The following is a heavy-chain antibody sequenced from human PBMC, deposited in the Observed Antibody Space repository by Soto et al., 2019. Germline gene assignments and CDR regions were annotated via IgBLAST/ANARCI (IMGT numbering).Heavy chain of an antibody. CDR3: ARDKPYGGNPGDAFDI. Sequence: QVQLVESGGGVVQPGRSLRLSCAASGFTFSSYAMHWDRQAPGKGLEWVAVISYDGSNKYYADSVKGRFTISRDNSKNTLYLQMNSLRAEDTAVYYCARDKPYGGNPGDAFDIWGQGTMVTVSS. J-gene: IGHJ3*02. CDR1: GFTFSSYA. CDR2: ISYDGSNK. V-gene: IGHV3-30-3*01. D-gene: IGHD4-17*01.